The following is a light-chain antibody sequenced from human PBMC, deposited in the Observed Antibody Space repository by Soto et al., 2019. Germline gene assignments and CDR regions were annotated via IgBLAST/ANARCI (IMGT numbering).Light chain of an antibody. CDR1: ETVATN. V-gene: IGKV3-15*01. J-gene: IGKJ1*01. CDR3: QQYNNWPET. CDR2: GAS. Sequence: EIVLTQSPATLSSFPGDRVTLSCRASETVATNLAWYQQKPGQAPRLLIYGASTRATGIPARFSGSGSGTEFTLTISSLRSEDFAVYYCQQYNNWPETFGQGTKVDIK.